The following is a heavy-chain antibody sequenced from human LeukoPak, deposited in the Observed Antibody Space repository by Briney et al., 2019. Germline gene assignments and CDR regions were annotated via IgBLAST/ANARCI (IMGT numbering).Heavy chain of an antibody. CDR1: GGSISSSNW. Sequence: PSETLSLTCAVSGGSISSSNWWSWVRQPPGKGLEWIGEIYHSGSTNYNPSLKSRVTISVGKSKNQFSLKLSSVTAADTAVYYCARDSQQLAFDYWGQGTLVTVSS. V-gene: IGHV4-4*02. CDR2: IYHSGST. D-gene: IGHD6-13*01. CDR3: ARDSQQLAFDY. J-gene: IGHJ4*02.